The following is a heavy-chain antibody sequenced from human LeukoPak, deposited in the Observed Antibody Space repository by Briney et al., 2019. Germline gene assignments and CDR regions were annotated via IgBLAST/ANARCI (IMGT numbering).Heavy chain of an antibody. CDR1: GFTFSRYG. J-gene: IGHJ4*02. V-gene: IGHV3-30*18. CDR3: AKDRMTTMVLEG. Sequence: GRSLRLSCAASGFTFSRYGMHWVRQAPGKGLEWVAVISYDASNKHYADSVKGRFTISRDNSKNTLYLEVNSLRAEDTAVYYCAKDRMTTMVLEGWGQGTPVTVSS. D-gene: IGHD3-10*01. CDR2: ISYDASNK.